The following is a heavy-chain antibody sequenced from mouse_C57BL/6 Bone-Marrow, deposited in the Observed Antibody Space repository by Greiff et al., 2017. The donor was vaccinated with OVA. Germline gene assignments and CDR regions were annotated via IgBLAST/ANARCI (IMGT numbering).Heavy chain of an antibody. V-gene: IGHV1-64*01. CDR3: EVAAPYFAY. D-gene: IGHD1-1*02. CDR1: GYTFTSYW. J-gene: IGHJ2*01. Sequence: VQLQQPGAELVKPGASVKLSCKASGYTFTSYWMHWVKQRPGQGLEWIGMIHPNSGSTNYNEKFKSKATLTDDKYSSKAYMQLSSLTSEDSSVYYCEVAAPYFAYWGQVTTLTVSS. CDR2: IHPNSGST.